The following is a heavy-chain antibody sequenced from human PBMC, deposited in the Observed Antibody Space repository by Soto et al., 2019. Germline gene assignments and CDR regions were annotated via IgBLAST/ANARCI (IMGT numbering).Heavy chain of an antibody. V-gene: IGHV1-69*01. Sequence: QQQLVQSGPEVKKPGSSVKVSCKDSGGLFSSFAISWVRQAPGQGLEWLGGIIPVFGKTYYAEKFQDRVTVTTDESTNTAYMGLGGLTSGDTAIYYCARGGGPYVWFNEFWGQGTLVTVSS. CDR2: IIPVFGKT. CDR3: ARGGGPYVWFNEF. J-gene: IGHJ4*02. D-gene: IGHD3-16*01. CDR1: GGLFSSFA.